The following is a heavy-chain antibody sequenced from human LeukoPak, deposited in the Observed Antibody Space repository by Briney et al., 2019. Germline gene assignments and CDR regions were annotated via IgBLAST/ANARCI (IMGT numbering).Heavy chain of an antibody. CDR2: VHYSGST. V-gene: IGHV4-59*01. Sequence: SETLSLTCTVSGGSISPYYWSWSRQPPGKGLEWIGYVHYSGSTKYNPSLKSRVTISLDTSKNQFSLKLSSVTAADTAVYYCARGRWSSGWFDYWGQGTLVTVSS. J-gene: IGHJ4*02. CDR3: ARGRWSSGWFDY. D-gene: IGHD6-19*01. CDR1: GGSISPYY.